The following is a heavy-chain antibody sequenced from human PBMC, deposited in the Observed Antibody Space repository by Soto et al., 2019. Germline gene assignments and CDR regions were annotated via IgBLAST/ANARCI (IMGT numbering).Heavy chain of an antibody. CDR3: ARDRGCSGGSCYPDYYYYYGMDV. CDR1: GFTFSSYA. D-gene: IGHD2-15*01. V-gene: IGHV3-30-3*01. CDR2: ISYDGSNK. J-gene: IGHJ6*02. Sequence: QVQLVESGGGVVQPRRSLRLSCAASGFTFSSYAMHWVRQAPGKGLEWVAVISYDGSNKYYADSVKGRFTISRDNSKNTLYLQMNSLRAEDTAVYYCARDRGCSGGSCYPDYYYYYGMDVWGQWTTVTVSS.